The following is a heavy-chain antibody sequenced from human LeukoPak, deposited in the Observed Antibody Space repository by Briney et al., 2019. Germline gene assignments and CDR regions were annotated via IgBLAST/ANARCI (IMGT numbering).Heavy chain of an antibody. CDR2: IVYDGSKK. CDR1: GFTFSSYG. Sequence: GSLRLSCAASGFTFSSYGMHWVRQAPGKGLEWVAIIVYDGSKKYYADSVKGRFTISRDNSKNTVYLQMNSLRPEDTAVYYCAKDRRFRLDGYYYYGMDVWGQGTTVTVSS. V-gene: IGHV3-30*02. J-gene: IGHJ6*02. CDR3: AKDRRFRLDGYYYYGMDV. D-gene: IGHD5-24*01.